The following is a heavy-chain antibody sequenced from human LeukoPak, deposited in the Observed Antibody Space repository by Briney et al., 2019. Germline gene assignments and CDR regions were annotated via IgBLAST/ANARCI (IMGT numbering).Heavy chain of an antibody. D-gene: IGHD3-10*01. CDR2: IYTSGST. CDR1: GGSISSYY. CDR3: ARAPLPYGSGSPGGVDY. V-gene: IGHV4-4*09. Sequence: SETLSLTCTVSGGSISSYYWSWIRQPPGKGLEWIGYIYTSGSTNYNPSLKSRVTISVDTSKNQFSLKLSSVTDADTAVYYCARAPLPYGSGSPGGVDYWGQGTLVTVSS. J-gene: IGHJ4*02.